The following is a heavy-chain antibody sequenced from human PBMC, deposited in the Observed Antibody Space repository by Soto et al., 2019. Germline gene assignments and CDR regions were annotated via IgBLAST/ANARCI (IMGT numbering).Heavy chain of an antibody. D-gene: IGHD2-21*01. V-gene: IGHV3-23*01. CDR1: GFTFSDFG. Sequence: EVQLLESGGGLIQPGGSLRLSCEASGFTFSDFGMTWVRLAPGKGLQWVSTISAGGGRTFYADPVKGQFTISRDNSKNTLYLQMNSLRAEDTALYYCAKEMIASTLADFFDYWGQGTLVTVSS. CDR3: AKEMIASTLADFFDY. CDR2: ISAGGGRT. J-gene: IGHJ4*02.